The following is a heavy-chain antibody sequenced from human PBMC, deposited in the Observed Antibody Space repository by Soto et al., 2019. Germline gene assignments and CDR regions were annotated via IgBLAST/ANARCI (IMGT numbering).Heavy chain of an antibody. V-gene: IGHV3-23*01. Sequence: EVQLLESGGGLVRPGGSLRLSCAASGFTFSSYAMSWVRQAPGKGLEWVSTISGSDGRTYSTDSVKGRFTISRDNSRNTAYLQMNSLRVEDTAVYYCAKSPGGLDGYNSDYYGMDVWGQGTTVTVSS. D-gene: IGHD5-12*01. J-gene: IGHJ6*02. CDR1: GFTFSSYA. CDR2: ISGSDGRT. CDR3: AKSPGGLDGYNSDYYGMDV.